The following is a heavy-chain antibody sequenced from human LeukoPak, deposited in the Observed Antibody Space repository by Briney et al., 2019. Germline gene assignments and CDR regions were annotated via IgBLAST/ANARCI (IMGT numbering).Heavy chain of an antibody. CDR3: ARGTGYFDY. J-gene: IGHJ4*02. Sequence: GGSLRLSCAASGFTFSSYAMHWVRQAPGKGLEWVAVISYDGSNKYYADSVKGRFTISRDNSKNTLYLQMNSLRAEDTAVYYSARGTGYFDYWGQGTLVTVSS. V-gene: IGHV3-30-3*01. CDR1: GFTFSSYA. D-gene: IGHD1-1*01. CDR2: ISYDGSNK.